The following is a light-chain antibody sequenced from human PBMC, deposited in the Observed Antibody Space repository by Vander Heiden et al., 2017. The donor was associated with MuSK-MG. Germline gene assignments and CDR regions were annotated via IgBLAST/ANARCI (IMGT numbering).Light chain of an antibody. CDR3: QQRSNWRT. J-gene: IGKJ1*01. CDR2: DAS. CDR1: QSVSSY. V-gene: IGKV3-11*01. Sequence: EIVLTQSPATLSLSPGEKATLSCSASQSVSSYLAWYQQKPGQAPRLLIYDASNRATGIPARFSRSGSGTDFTLTISSLEPEDFAVYYCQQRSNWRTFGQGTKVEIK.